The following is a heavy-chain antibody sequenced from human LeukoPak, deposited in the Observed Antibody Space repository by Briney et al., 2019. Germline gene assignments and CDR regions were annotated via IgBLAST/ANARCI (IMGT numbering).Heavy chain of an antibody. V-gene: IGHV1-69*06. CDR2: IIPIFGTA. Sequence: SVKVSCKASGGTFSSYAISWVRQAPGQGLEWMGRIIPIFGTANYAQKFQGRVTITAEKSTSTAYMELSSLRSEDTAVYYCARDHGTTAYYFDYWGQGTLVTVSS. J-gene: IGHJ4*02. CDR3: ARDHGTTAYYFDY. D-gene: IGHD4-11*01. CDR1: GGTFSSYA.